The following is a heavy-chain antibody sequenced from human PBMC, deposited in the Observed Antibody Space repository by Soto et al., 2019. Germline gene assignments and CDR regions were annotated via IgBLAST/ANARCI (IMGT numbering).Heavy chain of an antibody. CDR1: GGSFSGYY. V-gene: IGHV4-34*01. CDR3: ARGLVVPAPNFDY. CDR2: INHSGST. J-gene: IGHJ4*02. D-gene: IGHD2-2*01. Sequence: SETLSLTCAVYGGSFSGYYWSWIRQPPGKGLEWIGEINHSGSTNYNPSLKSRVTISVDTSKNQFSLKLSSVTAADTAVYYCARGLVVPAPNFDYWGQGTLVTVSS.